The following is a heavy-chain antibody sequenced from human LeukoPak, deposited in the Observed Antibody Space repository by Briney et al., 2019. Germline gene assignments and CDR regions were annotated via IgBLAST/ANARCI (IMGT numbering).Heavy chain of an antibody. CDR2: INTDGSST. V-gene: IGHV3-74*01. J-gene: IGHJ4*02. CDR1: GFTFSSYW. D-gene: IGHD6-13*01. CDR3: AREVAAAAYDY. Sequence: GGSLRLSCAASGFTFSSYWMHWVRQAPGKGLVWVSRINTDGSSTSYADSVKGRFTISRDNSKNTLYLQMNSLRAEDTAVYYCAREVAAAAYDYWGQGTLVTVSS.